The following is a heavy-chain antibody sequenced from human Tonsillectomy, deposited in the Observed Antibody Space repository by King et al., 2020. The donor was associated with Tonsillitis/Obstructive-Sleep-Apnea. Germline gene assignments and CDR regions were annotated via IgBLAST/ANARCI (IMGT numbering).Heavy chain of an antibody. J-gene: IGHJ3*02. V-gene: IGHV5-10-1*01. CDR2: IDPTDSYA. CDR1: GFSFTNYW. D-gene: IGHD4-17*01. CDR3: AREYGDRGAFDI. Sequence: QLVQSGAEVKKPGESLRISCKGSGFSFTNYWITWVRQTPGEGLEWMGRIDPTDSYATYSPSFQGHVTISADKSISTAYLQWRSLNASDTATYFCAREYGDRGAFDIWGQGTTVIVSS.